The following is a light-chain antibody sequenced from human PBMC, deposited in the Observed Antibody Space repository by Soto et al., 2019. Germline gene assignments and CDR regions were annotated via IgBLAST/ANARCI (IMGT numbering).Light chain of an antibody. CDR2: AAS. CDR1: QGIRND. Sequence: DIQMTQFPSSLSASVGARVTITCRASQGIRNDLGWYQQKPGKAPTRLIYAASSLQSGVPSRFSGSGSGTEFTLAISSLQPGDSATFFCLQPSTYPLTFGQGTKVEIK. J-gene: IGKJ1*01. V-gene: IGKV1-17*01. CDR3: LQPSTYPLT.